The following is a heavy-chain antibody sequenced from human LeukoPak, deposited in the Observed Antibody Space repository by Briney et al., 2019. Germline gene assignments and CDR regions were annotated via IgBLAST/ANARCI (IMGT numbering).Heavy chain of an antibody. V-gene: IGHV4-39*01. Sequence: SETLSLTCTVSSGSIGGSSYFWGWIRQPPGKGLEWIGSIYYSGSTYYNLSLKSRVTISVVTSKNQFSLQLNSVTAADTAVYYCVRHDGRGGATMGALDSWGQGSLVTVSS. D-gene: IGHD5-12*01. CDR1: SGSIGGSSYF. CDR2: IYYSGST. CDR3: VRHDGRGGATMGALDS. J-gene: IGHJ4*02.